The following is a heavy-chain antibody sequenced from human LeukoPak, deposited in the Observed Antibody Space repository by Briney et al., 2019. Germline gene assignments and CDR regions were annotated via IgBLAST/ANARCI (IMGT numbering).Heavy chain of an antibody. CDR2: IYYHGNT. V-gene: IGHV4-59*01. CDR3: ARGRNVWGGYRDDAFDV. J-gene: IGHJ3*01. Sequence: SETLSLTCTVSGGSINNYLWSWIRQSPGKGLEWIGYIYYHGNTNYNPSLKSRVIISLDTSRTQFSLQLNSVTAADTAVYYCARGRNVWGGYRDDAFDVWGQGTRVTVSS. D-gene: IGHD3-16*02. CDR1: GGSINNYL.